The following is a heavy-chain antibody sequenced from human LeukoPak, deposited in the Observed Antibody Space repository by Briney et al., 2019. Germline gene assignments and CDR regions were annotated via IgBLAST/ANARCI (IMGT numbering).Heavy chain of an antibody. J-gene: IGHJ4*02. Sequence: GGSLRLSCAASGFTFSMYSMAWVRQAPGKGLEWVSVINDRGGYIQDADSVKGRFTISRDNYQNTLFLQMNSLRAEDTAVYYCVRERDRGIDVADDFDYRGQGTLVTVSS. CDR1: GFTFSMYS. D-gene: IGHD6-19*01. V-gene: IGHV3-23*01. CDR3: VRERDRGIDVADDFDY. CDR2: INDRGGYI.